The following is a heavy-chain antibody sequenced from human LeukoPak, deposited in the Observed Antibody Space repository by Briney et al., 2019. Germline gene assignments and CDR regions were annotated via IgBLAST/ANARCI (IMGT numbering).Heavy chain of an antibody. CDR1: GGSFSGYY. CDR2: IYSGGST. CDR3: AGHTYYYDSSGIY. Sequence: ETLSLTCAVYGGSFSGYYWSWVRQAPGKGLEWVSVIYSGGSTYYADSVKGRFTISRDNSKNTLYLQMNSLRAEDTAVYYCAGHTYYYDSSGIYWGQGTLVTVSS. J-gene: IGHJ4*02. V-gene: IGHV3-53*01. D-gene: IGHD3-22*01.